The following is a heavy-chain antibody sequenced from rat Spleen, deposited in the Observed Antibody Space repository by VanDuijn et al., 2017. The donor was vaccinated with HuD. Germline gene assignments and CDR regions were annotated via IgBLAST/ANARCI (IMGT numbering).Heavy chain of an antibody. CDR2: IINTGDSV. V-gene: IGHV5-31*01. D-gene: IGHD1-12*01. CDR1: GFTFSDYN. Sequence: EVQLVESGGGLVRPGRSLQLSCAASGFTFSDYNMAWIRQAPGKGLEWVASIINTGDSVYYPDSVRGRFTISRDNAQNTLYLQMNSLRSEDTATYYCAREDASYGGLMDAWGQGASVTVSS. J-gene: IGHJ4*01. CDR3: AREDASYGGLMDA.